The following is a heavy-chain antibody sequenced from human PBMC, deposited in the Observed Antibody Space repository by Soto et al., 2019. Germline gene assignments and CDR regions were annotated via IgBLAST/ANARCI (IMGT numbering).Heavy chain of an antibody. CDR1: GFTFSSYG. D-gene: IGHD2-15*01. CDR2: IWYDGSNK. Sequence: GGSLRLSCAASGFTFSSYGMHWVRQAPGKGLEWVAVIWYDGSNKYYADSVKGRFTISRDNSKNTLYLQMNSLRAEDTAVYYCARDVGYCSGGSCYSGAFDIWGQGTMVTVSS. V-gene: IGHV3-33*01. J-gene: IGHJ3*02. CDR3: ARDVGYCSGGSCYSGAFDI.